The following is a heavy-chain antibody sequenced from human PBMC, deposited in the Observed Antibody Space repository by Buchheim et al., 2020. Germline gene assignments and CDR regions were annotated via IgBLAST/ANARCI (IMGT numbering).Heavy chain of an antibody. CDR1: GFPFSIYN. V-gene: IGHV3-30*03. CDR2: ISYNGNNK. J-gene: IGHJ4*03. CDR3: ATNAVAGHEGY. Sequence: VQVVESGGGLVQPGRSLRLSCGASGFPFSIYNMSWVRQAPGKGLEWVAVISYNGNNKDYAESVKGRFTISRDNSKNTVDLEMNSLRGNDTAVYYCATNAVAGHEGYWGKGT. D-gene: IGHD6-19*01.